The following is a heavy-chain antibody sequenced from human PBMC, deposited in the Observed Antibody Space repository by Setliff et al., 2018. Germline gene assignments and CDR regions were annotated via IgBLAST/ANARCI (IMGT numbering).Heavy chain of an antibody. Sequence: SETLSLTCTVSGGSISSGVYYWAWIRQPPGKGLEWIGRIYYQGDTYYNASLKSRLTLSVDTSKNQVSLNLRSVTAADTAVYYCARTGTYRYFDYWGQGTQVTVPQ. J-gene: IGHJ4*02. D-gene: IGHD1-1*01. CDR1: GGSISSGVYY. CDR2: IYYQGDT. CDR3: ARTGTYRYFDY. V-gene: IGHV4-39*01.